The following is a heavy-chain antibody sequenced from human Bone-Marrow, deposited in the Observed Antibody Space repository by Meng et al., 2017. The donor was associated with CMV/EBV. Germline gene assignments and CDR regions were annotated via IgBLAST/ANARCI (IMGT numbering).Heavy chain of an antibody. Sequence: ASVKVSCKASGFTFSTYVITWVRQAPGQGLEWMGWFNGYNGDTNYAQKAQGRVTVTIGTSTNTAYMEMRSLRSDDTAVYYCARGRMRADFDCWGQGTLVTVSS. CDR1: GFTFSTYV. CDR2: FNGYNGDT. V-gene: IGHV1-18*01. CDR3: ARGRMRADFDC. J-gene: IGHJ4*02.